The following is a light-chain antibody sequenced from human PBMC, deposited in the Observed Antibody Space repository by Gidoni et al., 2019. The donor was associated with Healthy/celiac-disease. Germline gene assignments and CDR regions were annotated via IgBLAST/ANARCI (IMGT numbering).Light chain of an antibody. CDR1: QSVSSY. V-gene: IGKV3-11*01. CDR3: QQRSNWPQGVT. J-gene: IGKJ3*01. Sequence: DIVLTQSPATLSLSPGERATLSCRASQSVSSYLAWYQQKPGQAPRLRIYDAYNRATGIPARCSGSGAGTEVTLTISRLETEEVAVDYCQQRSNWPQGVTFGPGTKVDIK. CDR2: DAY.